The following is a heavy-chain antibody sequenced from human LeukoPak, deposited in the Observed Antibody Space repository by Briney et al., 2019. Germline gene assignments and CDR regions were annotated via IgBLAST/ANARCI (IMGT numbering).Heavy chain of an antibody. CDR1: GFTFSNYG. CDR3: AKEKAHAHPVDY. V-gene: IGHV3-30*18. CDR2: ISSDERTT. J-gene: IGHJ4*02. Sequence: GGSLRLSCVASGFTFSNYGMHWARQAPGKGLELVAVISSDERTTYYADSVKGRFTISRDLSKSTLYLQMDSLTGEDTAVYYCAKEKAHAHPVDYWGQGTLVTVSS.